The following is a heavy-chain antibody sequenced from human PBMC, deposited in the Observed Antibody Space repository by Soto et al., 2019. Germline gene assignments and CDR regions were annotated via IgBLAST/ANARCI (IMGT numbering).Heavy chain of an antibody. D-gene: IGHD5-18*01. CDR2: IYYSGTT. V-gene: IGHV4-59*08. J-gene: IGHJ4*02. CDR1: GGSISSYY. Sequence: PSETLSLTCTVSGGSISSYYWSWVRQPPGKGLDWIGYIYYSGTTNYNPSLKSRVTMSVDTSKSQFSLKLSSVTAADTAVYYCARRYGSCFDYWGQGTLVTVSS. CDR3: ARRYGSCFDY.